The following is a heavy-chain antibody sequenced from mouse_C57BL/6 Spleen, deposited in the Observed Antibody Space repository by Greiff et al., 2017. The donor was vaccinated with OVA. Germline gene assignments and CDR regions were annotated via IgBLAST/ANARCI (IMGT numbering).Heavy chain of an antibody. V-gene: IGHV5-17*01. D-gene: IGHD1-1*01. Sequence: EVQRVESGGGLVKPGGSLKLSCAASGFTFSDYGMHWVRQAPEKGLEWVAYISSGSSTIYYADTVKGRFTISRDNAKNTLFLQMTSLRSEDTAMFYCEERVYHYCSRGYLDVWGTGTAVTVSS. J-gene: IGHJ1*03. CDR3: EERVYHYCSRGYLDV. CDR1: GFTFSDYG. CDR2: ISSGSSTI.